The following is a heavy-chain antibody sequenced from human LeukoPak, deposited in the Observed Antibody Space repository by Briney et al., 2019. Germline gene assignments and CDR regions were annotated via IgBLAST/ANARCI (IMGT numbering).Heavy chain of an antibody. CDR3: AKDQGVYYDSSGYPLDW. Sequence: PGGSLRLSCAASGFTFSSYAMSWVRQAPGKGLEWVSAISGSGGSTYYADSVKGRFTISRDNSKNTLYLQMNSLRAEDTAVYYCAKDQGVYYDSSGYPLDWWGQGTLVTVSS. CDR1: GFTFSSYA. CDR2: ISGSGGST. J-gene: IGHJ4*02. V-gene: IGHV3-23*01. D-gene: IGHD3-22*01.